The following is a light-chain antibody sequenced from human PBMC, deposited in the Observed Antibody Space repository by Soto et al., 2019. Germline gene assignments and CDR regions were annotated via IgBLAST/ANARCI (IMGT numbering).Light chain of an antibody. Sequence: DIQMTQSPSTLSASGGERVTITCRASHSIMSWFAWYQQKPGKSPNLLIYDTSSFESRGPSRLTGSGSGTESTLSISGMQPDDFATDYCHKYNSSLWTFGQGTKVDIK. CDR2: DTS. CDR1: HSIMSW. V-gene: IGKV1-5*01. CDR3: HKYNSSLWT. J-gene: IGKJ1*01.